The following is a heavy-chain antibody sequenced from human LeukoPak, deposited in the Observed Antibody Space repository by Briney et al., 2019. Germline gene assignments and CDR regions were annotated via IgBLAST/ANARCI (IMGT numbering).Heavy chain of an antibody. CDR3: ARGVYSNADYFDY. Sequence: GGSLRLSCAVSGFTFDDYGMSWVRQAPGKRLEWVAGINWNGGSTAYADSVKGRFTISRDNAKNSLYLQMNSLRVEDTALYHCARGVYSNADYFDYWGQGTLVTVSS. CDR1: GFTFDDYG. V-gene: IGHV3-20*01. D-gene: IGHD4-11*01. CDR2: INWNGGST. J-gene: IGHJ4*02.